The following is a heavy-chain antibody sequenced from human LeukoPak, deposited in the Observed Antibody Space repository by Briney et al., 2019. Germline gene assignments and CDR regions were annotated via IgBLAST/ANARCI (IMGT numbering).Heavy chain of an antibody. CDR1: GYTFTGYY. V-gene: IGHV1-2*06. J-gene: IGHJ6*03. D-gene: IGHD6-13*01. CDR2: INPNSGGT. Sequence: ASVKVSCKASGYTFTGYYMHWVRQAPRQGLEWMGRINPNSGGTNYAQKFQGRVTMTRDTSISTAYMELSGLRSDDTAVYYCARILEPSSSSNYYYYYMDVWGKGTTVTVSS. CDR3: ARILEPSSSSNYYYYYMDV.